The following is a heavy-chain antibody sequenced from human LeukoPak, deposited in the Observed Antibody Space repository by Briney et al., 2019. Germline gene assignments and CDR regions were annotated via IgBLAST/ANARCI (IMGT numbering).Heavy chain of an antibody. CDR1: GFTFSSYS. CDR3: AKVDRYYDILTGYPYYFDY. V-gene: IGHV3-21*01. D-gene: IGHD3-9*01. Sequence: GGSLRLPCAASGFTFSSYSMNWVRQAPGKGLEWVSSISSSSYIYYADSVKGRFTISRDNAKNSLYLQMNSLRAEDTAVYYCAKVDRYYDILTGYPYYFDYWGQGTLVTVSS. CDR2: ISSSSYI. J-gene: IGHJ4*02.